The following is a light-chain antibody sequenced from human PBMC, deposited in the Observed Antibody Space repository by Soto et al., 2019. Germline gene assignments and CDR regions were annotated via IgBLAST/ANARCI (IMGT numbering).Light chain of an antibody. J-gene: IGKJ1*01. CDR3: QQRSNWPPLT. Sequence: EIVLTQSPATLSFSPGERATLYCRARQRVSSSLAWYQQKPGQAHRPLIYDASNRATGIPARFSGSGSGTDFTLTISSLEPDDFAGYYCQQRSNWPPLTFGQGTKVEIK. V-gene: IGKV3-11*01. CDR2: DAS. CDR1: QRVSSS.